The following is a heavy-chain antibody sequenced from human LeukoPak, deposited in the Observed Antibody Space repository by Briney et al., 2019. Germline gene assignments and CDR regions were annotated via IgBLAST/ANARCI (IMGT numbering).Heavy chain of an antibody. D-gene: IGHD2-2*01. CDR1: GYSFTSYW. V-gene: IGHV5-51*01. J-gene: IGHJ5*02. Sequence: GESLKISCKGSGYSFTSYWIGWVRQMPGKGLEWMGIIYPGDSDTRYSPSFQGQVTISADKSISTAYLQWSGLKASDTAMYYCARGLWGSCSSTSCYYFDPWGQGTLVTVS. CDR2: IYPGDSDT. CDR3: ARGLWGSCSSTSCYYFDP.